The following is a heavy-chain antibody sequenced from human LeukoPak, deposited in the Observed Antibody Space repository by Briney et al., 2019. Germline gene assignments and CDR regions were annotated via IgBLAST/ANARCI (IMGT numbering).Heavy chain of an antibody. CDR2: ISSSGSTI. J-gene: IGHJ5*02. Sequence: GGSLRLSCAASGFTFSDYYMSWIRQAPGKGLEWVSYISSSGSTIYYADSVKGRFTISRDNAKNSLYLQMNSLRAEDAAVYYCARMYYYDPAWFDPWGQGTLVTVSS. V-gene: IGHV3-11*04. CDR3: ARMYYYDPAWFDP. CDR1: GFTFSDYY. D-gene: IGHD3-22*01.